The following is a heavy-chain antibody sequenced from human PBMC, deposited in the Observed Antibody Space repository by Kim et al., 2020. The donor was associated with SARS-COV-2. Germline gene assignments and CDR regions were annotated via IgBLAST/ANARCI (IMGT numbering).Heavy chain of an antibody. CDR2: IIPIFGTA. V-gene: IGHV1-69*13. D-gene: IGHD3-10*01. Sequence: SVKVSCRASGGTFSSYAISWVRQAPGQGLEWMGGIIPIFGTANYAQKFQGKVTITADESTNTAYMELSSLRSEDTAVYYCANFRFYYYGSGSYGWFDPWGQGTLVTVSS. CDR3: ANFRFYYYGSGSYGWFDP. CDR1: GGTFSSYA. J-gene: IGHJ5*02.